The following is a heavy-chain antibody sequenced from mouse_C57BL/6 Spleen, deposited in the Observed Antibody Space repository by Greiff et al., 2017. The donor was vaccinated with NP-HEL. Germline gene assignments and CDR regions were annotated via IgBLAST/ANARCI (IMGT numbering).Heavy chain of an antibody. V-gene: IGHV1-61*01. CDR3: ARRLGRVDY. J-gene: IGHJ2*01. Sequence: VQLQQPGAELVRPGSSVKLSCKASGYTFTSYWMDWVKQRPGQGLEWIGNIYPSDSETHYNQKFKDKATLTVDKSSSTAYMQLSSLTSEDSAVYYCARRLGRVDYWGQGTTLTVSS. D-gene: IGHD4-1*01. CDR2: IYPSDSET. CDR1: GYTFTSYW.